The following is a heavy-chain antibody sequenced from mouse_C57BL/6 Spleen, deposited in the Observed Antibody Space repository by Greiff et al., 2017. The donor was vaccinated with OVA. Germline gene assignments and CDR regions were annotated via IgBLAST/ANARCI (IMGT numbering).Heavy chain of an antibody. V-gene: IGHV1-76*01. CDR3: ATYSNYAWFAY. Sequence: QVQLKESGAELVRPGASVKLSCKASGYTFTDYYINWVKQRPGQGLEWIARIYPGSGNTYYNEKFKGKATLTAEKSSSTAYMQLSSLTSEDSAVYFCATYSNYAWFAYWGQGTLVTVSA. CDR2: IYPGSGNT. J-gene: IGHJ3*01. D-gene: IGHD2-5*01. CDR1: GYTFTDYY.